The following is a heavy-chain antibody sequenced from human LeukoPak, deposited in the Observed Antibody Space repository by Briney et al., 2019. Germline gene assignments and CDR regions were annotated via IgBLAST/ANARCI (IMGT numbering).Heavy chain of an antibody. Sequence: PDRSLRLSCAASGFTFDDYAMHWVRQAPGEGLEWVSGISWNSGRIGYADSVTGRFTISRDNAKNSLYLQMNSLRAEDTALYYCAKGTPFSSGWPVDYWGQGTLVTVSS. CDR2: ISWNSGRI. CDR1: GFTFDDYA. D-gene: IGHD6-19*01. CDR3: AKGTPFSSGWPVDY. V-gene: IGHV3-9*01. J-gene: IGHJ4*02.